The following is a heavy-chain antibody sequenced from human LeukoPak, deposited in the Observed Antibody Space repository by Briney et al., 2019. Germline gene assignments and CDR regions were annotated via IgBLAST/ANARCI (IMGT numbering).Heavy chain of an antibody. Sequence: GGSLRLSCAVSGLTVSSNSMTWVRQAPGKGLVWVSIIYSGGRTYYADSVKGRFTLSRDNSRNTLYLQMNSLRAEDTAVYYCGGAPERIDFWGQGILVTVSS. D-gene: IGHD1-1*01. J-gene: IGHJ4*02. CDR2: IYSGGRT. CDR3: GGAPERIDF. CDR1: GLTVSSNS. V-gene: IGHV3-66*01.